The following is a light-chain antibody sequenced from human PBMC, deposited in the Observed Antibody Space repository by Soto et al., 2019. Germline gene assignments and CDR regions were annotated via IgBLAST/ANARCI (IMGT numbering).Light chain of an antibody. CDR2: GAS. Sequence: EIVMTQSPATLSVSPGERATLSCRASHSVSSDLAWYQQKPGQAPRLVIYGASTRAIGIPARFSGSGSGTEVTLTISSLQSEDFAVYYCQQYNNWPPITFGQGTRLEIK. CDR3: QQYNNWPPIT. CDR1: HSVSSD. J-gene: IGKJ5*01. V-gene: IGKV3-15*01.